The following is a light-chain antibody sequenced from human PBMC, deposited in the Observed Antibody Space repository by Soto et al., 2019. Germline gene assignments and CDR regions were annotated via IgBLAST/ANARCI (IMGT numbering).Light chain of an antibody. Sequence: QSVLTQPRSVSGSPGQSVTISCTGTSSDVDAYNYVSWYRQHPGKAPKLMIYDVSKRPSRVPDRFSGSKSGNTASLTISGLQAEDEADYYCCSYAGSYTFVFGGGTKLTVL. V-gene: IGLV2-11*01. CDR1: SSDVDAYNY. J-gene: IGLJ2*01. CDR3: CSYAGSYTFV. CDR2: DVS.